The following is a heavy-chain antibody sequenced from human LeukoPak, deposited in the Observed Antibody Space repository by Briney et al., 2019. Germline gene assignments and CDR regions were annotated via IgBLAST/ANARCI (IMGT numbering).Heavy chain of an antibody. CDR3: ARTAPLYCSSTSCYSDWFDP. CDR1: GYTFTGYY. CDR2: INPNSGGT. V-gene: IGHV1-2*02. Sequence: GASVKVSCKASGYTFTGYYMHWVRQAPGQGLEWMGWINPNSGGTNYAQKFQGRVTMTRDTSISTAYMELSRLRSDDTAVYYCARTAPLYCSSTSCYSDWFDPWGQGTLVTVSS. J-gene: IGHJ5*02. D-gene: IGHD2-2*02.